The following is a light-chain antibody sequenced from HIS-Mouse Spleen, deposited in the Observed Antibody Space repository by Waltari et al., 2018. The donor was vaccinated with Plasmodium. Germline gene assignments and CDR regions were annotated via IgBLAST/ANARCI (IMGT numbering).Light chain of an antibody. CDR1: SSDVGSYNP. CDR2: AGS. CDR3: CSYAGSSTNWV. J-gene: IGLJ3*02. Sequence: QSALTQPASASGSPGQSLTTPCTESSSDVGSYNPVSSYQQHPGKAPKLMIYAGSKRPSGVSNRFSGSKSGNTASLTISGLQAEDEADYYCCSYAGSSTNWVFGGGTKLTVL. V-gene: IGLV2-23*01.